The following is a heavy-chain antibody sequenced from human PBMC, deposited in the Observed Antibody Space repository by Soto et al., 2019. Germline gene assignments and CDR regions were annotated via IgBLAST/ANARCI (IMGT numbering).Heavy chain of an antibody. CDR2: INPSGGST. CDR3: ARAYGDYANYWYFDL. CDR1: GYTFTSYY. V-gene: IGHV1-46*01. Sequence: QVQLVQSGAEVKKPGASVKVSCKASGYTFTSYYMHWVRQAPGQGLEWMGIINPSGGSTSYAQKCQGRVTMTRDTSTSTVYMELSSLRSEDTAVYYCARAYGDYANYWYFDLWGRGTLVTVSS. J-gene: IGHJ2*01. D-gene: IGHD4-17*01.